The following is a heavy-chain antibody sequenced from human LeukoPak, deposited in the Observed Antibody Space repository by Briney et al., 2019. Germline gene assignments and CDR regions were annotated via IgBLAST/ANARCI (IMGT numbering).Heavy chain of an antibody. CDR1: GGSISSSNW. CDR2: IYHSGST. V-gene: IGHV4-4*02. J-gene: IGHJ2*01. Sequence: SETLSLTCAVSGGSISSSNWWSWVRQPPGKGLEWIGEIYHSGSTNYNPSLKSRVTISVDKSKNQFSLKLSSVTAADTAVYYCARDLRQLVPAFGYFDLWGRGTLVTVSS. CDR3: ARDLRQLVPAFGYFDL. D-gene: IGHD6-6*01.